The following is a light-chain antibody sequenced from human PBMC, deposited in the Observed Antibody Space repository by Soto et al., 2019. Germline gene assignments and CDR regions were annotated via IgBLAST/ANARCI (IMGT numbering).Light chain of an antibody. CDR3: YTYTSSSSYV. CDR1: SSDIGGYDY. CDR2: DIS. Sequence: QSALTQPASVSGSLGQSITISCTGTSSDIGGYDYVSWYQQHPGKAPKLMIYDISNRPLGVSNRFSGSKSGNTASLTISGLQAEDEADYYCYTYTSSSSYVFGTGTKLTVL. V-gene: IGLV2-14*01. J-gene: IGLJ1*01.